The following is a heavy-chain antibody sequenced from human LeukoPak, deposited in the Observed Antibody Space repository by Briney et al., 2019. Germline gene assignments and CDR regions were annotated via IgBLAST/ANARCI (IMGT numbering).Heavy chain of an antibody. CDR2: INPNSGGT. CDR3: ASGRLPLDYYYYYYMDV. V-gene: IGHV1-2*02. D-gene: IGHD5/OR15-5a*01. Sequence: ASVKVSCKASGYTFTGYYMHWVRQAPGQGLEWMGWINPNSGGTNYAQKFQGRVTMTRDTSISTAYMELSRLRSDDTAVYYCASGRLPLDYYYYYYMDVWGKGTTVTVSS. CDR1: GYTFTGYY. J-gene: IGHJ6*03.